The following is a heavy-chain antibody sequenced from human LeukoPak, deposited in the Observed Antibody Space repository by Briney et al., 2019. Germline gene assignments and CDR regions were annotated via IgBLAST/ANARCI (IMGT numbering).Heavy chain of an antibody. V-gene: IGHV1-69*01. CDR1: GGTFSSYA. CDR2: IIPIFGTA. J-gene: IGHJ4*02. CDR3: ATRKKNSGSYSGIPPIDY. Sequence: GSSVKVSCKASGGTFSSYAISWVRQAPGQGLEWMGGIIPIFGTANYAQKFQGRVTITADESTSTAYMELSSLRSEDTAVYYCATRKKNSGSYSGIPPIDYWGQGTLVTVSS. D-gene: IGHD1-26*01.